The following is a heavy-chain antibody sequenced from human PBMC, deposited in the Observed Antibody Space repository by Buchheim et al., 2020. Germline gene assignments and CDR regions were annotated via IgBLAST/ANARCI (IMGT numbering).Heavy chain of an antibody. CDR2: INTSGGNT. D-gene: IGHD3-3*01. V-gene: IGHV1-46*03. J-gene: IGHJ6*02. CDR3: ARERGDFWSGYNYYNGMDV. CDR1: GYALTSYD. Sequence: QVQLVQSGAAVKKPGASVKISCEASGYALTSYDMHWVRQAPGQGLEWVGRINTSGGNTNYAPNFQGRITVTRDTSTSTVYMELRSLRSGDTAVYYCARERGDFWSGYNYYNGMDVWGQGTT.